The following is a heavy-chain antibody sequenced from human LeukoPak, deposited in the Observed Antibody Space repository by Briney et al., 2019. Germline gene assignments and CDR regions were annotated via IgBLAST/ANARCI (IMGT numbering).Heavy chain of an antibody. V-gene: IGHV1-69*04. D-gene: IGHD3-22*01. CDR3: AGYDSSGYSTTTYYFDY. J-gene: IGHJ4*02. CDR2: IIPILGIA. CDR1: GGTFSSYA. Sequence: ASVKVSSKASGGTFSSYAISWVRQAPGQGLEWMGRIIPILGIANYAQKFQGRVTITADKSTSAAYMELSSLRSEDTAVYYCAGYDSSGYSTTTYYFDYWGQGTLVTVSS.